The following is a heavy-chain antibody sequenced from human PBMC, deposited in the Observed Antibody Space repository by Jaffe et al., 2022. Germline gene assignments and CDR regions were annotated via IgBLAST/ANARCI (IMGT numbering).Heavy chain of an antibody. CDR2: TRNKANSYTT. CDR3: ARDVNPMDDYGIVRDYDELVDWYFDL. D-gene: IGHD4-17*01. V-gene: IGHV3-72*01. Sequence: EVQLVESGGGLVQPGGSLRLSCAASGFTFSDHYMDWVRQAPGKGLEWVGRTRNKANSYTTEYAASVKGRFTISRDDSKNSLYLQMNSLKTEDTAVYYCARDVNPMDDYGIVRDYDELVDWYFDLWGRGTLVTVSS. J-gene: IGHJ2*01. CDR1: GFTFSDHY.